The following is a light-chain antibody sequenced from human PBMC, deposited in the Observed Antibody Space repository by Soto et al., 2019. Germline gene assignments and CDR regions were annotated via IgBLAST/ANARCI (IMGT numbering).Light chain of an antibody. CDR1: QDINHY. CDR2: GIS. Sequence: DIQMTQSPSSLSVSVGDRVTITCRASQDINHYLAWYQQRPGKAPKVLIYGISTLQPGVPFRFSGSGSGTQFTLPITSLQPEDVATYYCQSYKSAPYTFGQGTKLEI. J-gene: IGKJ2*01. CDR3: QSYKSAPYT. V-gene: IGKV1-27*01.